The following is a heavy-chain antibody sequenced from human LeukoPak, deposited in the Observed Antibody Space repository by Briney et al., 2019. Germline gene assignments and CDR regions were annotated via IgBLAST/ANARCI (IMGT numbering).Heavy chain of an antibody. CDR1: GFTFSSYE. D-gene: IGHD3-10*01. V-gene: IGHV3-21*05. CDR2: ISSSSSYT. Sequence: GGSLRLSCAASGFTFSSYEMNWVRQAPGKGLEWVSYISSSSSYTNYADSVKGRFTISRDNAKNSLYLQMNSLRAEDTAVYYCAVRRITMVRGVIGPDWFDPWGQGTLVTVSS. J-gene: IGHJ5*02. CDR3: AVRRITMVRGVIGPDWFDP.